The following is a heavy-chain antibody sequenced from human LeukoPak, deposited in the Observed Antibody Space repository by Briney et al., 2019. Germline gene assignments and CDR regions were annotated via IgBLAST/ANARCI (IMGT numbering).Heavy chain of an antibody. D-gene: IGHD6-13*01. V-gene: IGHV3-30*04. CDR3: ARDKSMAAAGYHFDY. J-gene: IGHJ4*02. CDR2: ISYDGRNK. CDR1: GFTFNNYA. Sequence: GGSLRLSCAASGFTFNNYAIHWVRQAPGKGLEWVAVISYDGRNKCHANSVKGRFTISRDNSKNTLYLQMNSLRGEDTAVYYCARDKSMAAAGYHFDYWGQGTLVTVSS.